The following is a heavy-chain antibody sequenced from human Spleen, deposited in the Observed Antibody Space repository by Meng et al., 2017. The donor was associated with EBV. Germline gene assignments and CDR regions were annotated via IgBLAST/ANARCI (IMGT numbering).Heavy chain of an antibody. CDR2: ISAYNGNT. CDR1: GYTFNTYA. Sequence: QVKLVQSGAEVKKPGASVKVYCKASGYTFNTYAITWVRQAPGQGLEWMGWISAYNGNTKYAQTLQGRVTMTTDTSATTAYMELRSLTSDDTAVYFCARDYSNTWYPWGQGTLVTVSS. CDR3: ARDYSNTWYP. V-gene: IGHV1-18*01. J-gene: IGHJ5*02. D-gene: IGHD6-13*01.